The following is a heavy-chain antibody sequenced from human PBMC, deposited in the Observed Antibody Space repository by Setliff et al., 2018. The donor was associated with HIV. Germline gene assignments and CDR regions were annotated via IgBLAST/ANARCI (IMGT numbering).Heavy chain of an antibody. Sequence: SLRLSCAASGFTFSDFWMYWVRQAPGKGLEWVANISPEGNKKYYVGSVKGRFTSSRDNAKSSLFLQMSSLRAEDTAVYYCARVLLRTNPVYGVASNWFDPWGQGTLVTVSS. CDR1: GFTFSDFW. CDR3: ARVLLRTNPVYGVASNWFDP. CDR2: ISPEGNKK. D-gene: IGHD2-8*01. V-gene: IGHV3-7*03. J-gene: IGHJ5*02.